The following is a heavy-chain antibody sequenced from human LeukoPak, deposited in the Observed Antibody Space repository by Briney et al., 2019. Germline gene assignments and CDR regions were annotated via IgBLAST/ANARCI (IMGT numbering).Heavy chain of an antibody. CDR3: AKEIYSDSSAYVDY. J-gene: IGHJ4*02. V-gene: IGHV3-30*18. CDR1: GFTFSSYG. D-gene: IGHD3-22*01. CDR2: ISYDGSNK. Sequence: GGSLRLSCAASGFTFSSYGIHWVRQAPGMGLEWVAVISYDGSNKYYADSVKGRFTISRDNSKNTLYLQMNSLRAEDTAVYYCAKEIYSDSSAYVDYWGQGTLVTVSS.